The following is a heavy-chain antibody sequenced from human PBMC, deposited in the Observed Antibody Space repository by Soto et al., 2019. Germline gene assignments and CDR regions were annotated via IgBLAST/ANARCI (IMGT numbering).Heavy chain of an antibody. CDR2: INTGNGNT. CDR3: ARGFVVGAAGPFDH. CDR1: GYTFTTYA. J-gene: IGHJ5*02. Sequence: QVQLVQSGAEEKKPGASVKVSCKASGYTFTTYAMHWVRQAPGQRLEWMGWINTGNGNTKYSQKFQGRVTITRDTAASTAYMEMISLTSEDTAVYYCARGFVVGAAGPFDHWGQGTLVTVSS. D-gene: IGHD1-26*01. V-gene: IGHV1-3*04.